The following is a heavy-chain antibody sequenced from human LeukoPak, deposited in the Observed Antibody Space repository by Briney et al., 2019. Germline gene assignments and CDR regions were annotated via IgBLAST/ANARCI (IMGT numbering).Heavy chain of an antibody. V-gene: IGHV3-23*01. CDR2: ISASGAST. CDR1: GFTFSSYA. CDR3: ASERYNWNYAFDY. J-gene: IGHJ4*02. D-gene: IGHD1-7*01. Sequence: GGSLRLSCAASGFTFSSYAMSWVRQAPGKGLEWVSAISASGASTYYADSVKGRFTISRDNSKNTLYLQMNSLRAEDTAVYYCASERYNWNYAFDYWGQGILVTVSS.